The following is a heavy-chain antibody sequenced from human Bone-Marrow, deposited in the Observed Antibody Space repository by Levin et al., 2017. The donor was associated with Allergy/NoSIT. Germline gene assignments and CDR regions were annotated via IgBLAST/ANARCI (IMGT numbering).Heavy chain of an antibody. D-gene: IGHD3-10*01. CDR2: ISAYNGNT. J-gene: IGHJ4*02. Sequence: GESLKISCKASGYTFTSYGISWVRQAPGQGPEWVGWISAYNGNTNYAQKLQGRVTMTTDTSTSTAYMELRRLRSDDPAVYYCARSRVREVIWRGRVGSRGLDFDYWGQGTLVTVSS. CDR3: ARSRVREVIWRGRVGSRGLDFDY. CDR1: GYTFTSYG. V-gene: IGHV1-18*01.